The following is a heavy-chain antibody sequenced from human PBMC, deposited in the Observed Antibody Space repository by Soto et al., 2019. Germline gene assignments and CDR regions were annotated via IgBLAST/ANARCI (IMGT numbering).Heavy chain of an antibody. CDR1: GYTFTNYA. D-gene: IGHD3-10*01. V-gene: IGHV1-3*01. J-gene: IGHJ4*02. CDR3: ARDMGFGLSDY. Sequence: ASVKVSCKASGYTFTNYAIHWVRQAPGQRLEWMGWINAGNGNTKYSQKLQGRVTITRDTSATTAYMELSSLRSEDTAVYYCARDMGFGLSDYWGQGTLVTVS. CDR2: INAGNGNT.